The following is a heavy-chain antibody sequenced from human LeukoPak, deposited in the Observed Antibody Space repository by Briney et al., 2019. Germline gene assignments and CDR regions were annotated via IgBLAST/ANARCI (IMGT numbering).Heavy chain of an antibody. CDR2: IYHSGST. D-gene: IGHD3-10*01. CDR1: GGSISSGGYS. V-gene: IGHV4-30-2*01. J-gene: IGHJ4*02. Sequence: SETLSLTCAVSGGSISSGGYSWSWIRQPPGKGLEWIGCIYHSGSTYYNPPLKSRVTISVDRSKNQFSLKLSSVTAADTAVYYCARGGSGSYVVFDYWGQGTLVTVSS. CDR3: ARGGSGSYVVFDY.